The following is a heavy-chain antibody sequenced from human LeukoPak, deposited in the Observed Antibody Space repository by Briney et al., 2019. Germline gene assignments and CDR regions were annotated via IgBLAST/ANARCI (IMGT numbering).Heavy chain of an antibody. Sequence: GASVKVSCKASGYTFTGYYMHWVRQAPGQGLEWMGWINPNSGGTNYAQKFQGRVTMTRDTSISTAYMELRSLRSDDTAVYYCARDHDYGAKGWFDPWGQGTLVTVSS. D-gene: IGHD4-17*01. CDR3: ARDHDYGAKGWFDP. CDR2: INPNSGGT. V-gene: IGHV1-2*02. CDR1: GYTFTGYY. J-gene: IGHJ5*02.